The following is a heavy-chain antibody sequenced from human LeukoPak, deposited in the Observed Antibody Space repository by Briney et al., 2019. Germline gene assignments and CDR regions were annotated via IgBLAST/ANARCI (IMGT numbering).Heavy chain of an antibody. CDR1: GFTFSSYW. D-gene: IGHD6-13*01. Sequence: GGSLRLSCAASGFTFSSYWMHWVRQAPGKGLVWVSRISYDGGDPSYADSVKGRFTISRDNAKNTLYLQMNSLTAEETAVYYCARGYSSRLYNWLDPWGQGTLVTVSS. V-gene: IGHV3-74*01. J-gene: IGHJ5*02. CDR2: ISYDGGDP. CDR3: ARGYSSRLYNWLDP.